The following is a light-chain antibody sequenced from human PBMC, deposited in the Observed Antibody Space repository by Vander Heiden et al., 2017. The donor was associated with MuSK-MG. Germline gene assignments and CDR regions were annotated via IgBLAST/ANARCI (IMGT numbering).Light chain of an antibody. V-gene: IGLV3-9*01. CDR2: RGT. CDR1: NIGSKN. CDR3: QVWDSGAVV. Sequence: SYELTQQPSAAVALGQTASITCGGNNIGSKNAHWYQQKPGQAPVLVIYRGTIRPSGIPDRFSGSKSGNTATLTISRAQAGDESDYYCQVWDSGAVVFGGGTRLTVL. J-gene: IGLJ2*01.